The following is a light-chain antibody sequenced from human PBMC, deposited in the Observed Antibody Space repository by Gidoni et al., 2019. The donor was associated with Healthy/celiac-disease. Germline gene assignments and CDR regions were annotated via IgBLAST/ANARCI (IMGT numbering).Light chain of an antibody. J-gene: IGKJ3*01. CDR1: QSVSSN. V-gene: IGKV3-15*01. Sequence: EIVMKQSPATLSVSPGERATLSCSASQSVSSNLAWYQQKPGQAPRLLIYGASTRATGIPASFSGSGSGTEFTLTISSLQSEDFAVYYFQPYNNWPRTFGPGTKVDIK. CDR3: QPYNNWPRT. CDR2: GAS.